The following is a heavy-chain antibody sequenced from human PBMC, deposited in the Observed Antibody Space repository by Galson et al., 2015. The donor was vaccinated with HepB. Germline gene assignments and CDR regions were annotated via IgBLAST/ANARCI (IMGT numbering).Heavy chain of an antibody. CDR2: ISSRSTTL. D-gene: IGHD2-15*01. CDR3: AKAFRTVVVAAINFDY. CDR1: GFTFSTYT. Sequence: SLRLSCAASGFTFSTYTMNWVRQAPGKGLEWVSYISSRSTTLYYADSVKGRFTISRDNAKNSLYLQMNSLRAEDTAVYYCAKAFRTVVVAAINFDYWGQGTLVTVSS. V-gene: IGHV3-48*01. J-gene: IGHJ4*02.